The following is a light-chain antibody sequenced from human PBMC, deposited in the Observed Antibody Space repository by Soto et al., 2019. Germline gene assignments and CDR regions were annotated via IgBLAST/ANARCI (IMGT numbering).Light chain of an antibody. Sequence: EIVMTQSPATLSVSPGESATLSCRASQSVSNNLTWYQQKPGQPPRLLIYGASTRATDVPARFSGSGSGTEFTLTISSLQSEDFAVFYCQHYDSLPITFGQGTRLEIK. J-gene: IGKJ5*01. CDR1: QSVSNN. CDR2: GAS. CDR3: QHYDSLPIT. V-gene: IGKV3-15*01.